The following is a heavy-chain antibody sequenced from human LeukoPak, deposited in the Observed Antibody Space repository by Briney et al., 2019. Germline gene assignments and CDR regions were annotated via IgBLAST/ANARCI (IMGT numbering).Heavy chain of an antibody. CDR3: ALRHGSGWYVGYNWFDP. CDR1: GFSLSTSGVG. V-gene: IGHV2-5*02. D-gene: IGHD6-19*01. Sequence: QSGPTLVKPTQTLTLTCTFSGFSLSTSGVGVGWIRQTPGKALEWLALIYWDDDKRYSPSLKSRLTITKDTSKNQVVLTMTNMDPVDTATYYCALRHGSGWYVGYNWFDPWGQGTLVTVSS. J-gene: IGHJ5*02. CDR2: IYWDDDK.